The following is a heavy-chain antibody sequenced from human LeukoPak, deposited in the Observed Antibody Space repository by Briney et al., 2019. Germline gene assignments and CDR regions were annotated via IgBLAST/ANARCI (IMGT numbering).Heavy chain of an antibody. CDR1: GYTFTPYD. J-gene: IGHJ6*03. V-gene: IGHV1-8*01. CDR2: MNPNSGNT. Sequence: ASVRVSYTTPGYTFTPYDINWVRQAPGQGLGWMGWMNPNSGNTGYAHRSQGRVTMTKNTSISTAYMEQSSLRSEDTAVYYCARSSHSPKIFGVVILPRNYYMDVWGKGTTVTVSS. CDR3: ARSSHSPKIFGVVILPRNYYMDV. D-gene: IGHD3-3*01.